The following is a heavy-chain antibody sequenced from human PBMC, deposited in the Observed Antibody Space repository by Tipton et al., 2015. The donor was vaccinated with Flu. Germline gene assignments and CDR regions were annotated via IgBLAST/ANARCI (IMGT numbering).Heavy chain of an antibody. CDR1: GFTVSSNY. CDR2: MYSGRST. Sequence: QLVQSGGGLIQRGGSLRLSCVVSGFTVSSNYMTWVRQAPGKGLEWVSVMYSGRSTNYADSVKGRFTISRDNSKNTLYLQMNSLRAEDTAVYYCARGRGCCVTTTYLLPFDFWGRGTLVTVSS. CDR3: ARGRGCCVTTTYLLPFDF. D-gene: IGHD2-2*01. V-gene: IGHV3-53*01. J-gene: IGHJ4*02.